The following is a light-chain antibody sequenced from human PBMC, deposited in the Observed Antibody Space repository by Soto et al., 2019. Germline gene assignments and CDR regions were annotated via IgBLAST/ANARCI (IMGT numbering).Light chain of an antibody. CDR1: QSVSSW. J-gene: IGKJ1*01. V-gene: IGKV1-5*03. CDR2: KAS. CDR3: QQYNGYSRT. Sequence: DIQMTQSPSTLSASVGDRVTITCRASQSVSSWLAWYQQKPGKAPKLLIHKASNLESGVPSRFSGSGSGTEFTLSISILQPDDFATYYCQQYNGYSRTFGQGTKVEV.